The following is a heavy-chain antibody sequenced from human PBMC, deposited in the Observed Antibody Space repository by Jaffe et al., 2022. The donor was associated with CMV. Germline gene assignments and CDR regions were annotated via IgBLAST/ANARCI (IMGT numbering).Heavy chain of an antibody. J-gene: IGHJ4*02. CDR1: GGSISSSSYF. Sequence: QLQLQESGPGLVKPSETLSLTCTVSGGSISSSSYFWGWIRQPPGKGLEWIGSIYYSGSTYYNASLKSRVIISVDTSKNQFSLKLSSVTAADTAVYYCARLGGSYYLGVAFDYWGQGTLVTVSS. CDR3: ARLGGSYYLGVAFDY. CDR2: IYYSGST. D-gene: IGHD1-26*01. V-gene: IGHV4-39*01.